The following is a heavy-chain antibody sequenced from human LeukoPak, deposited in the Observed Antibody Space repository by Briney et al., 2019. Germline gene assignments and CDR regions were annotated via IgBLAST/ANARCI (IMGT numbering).Heavy chain of an antibody. Sequence: SGGSLRLSCAASGFTFSSYSMNWVRQAPGKGLEWVSYISSSSSTIYYADSVKGRFTISRDNAKNSLYLQMNSLRAEDTAVYYCARVYYYDSGFGENFGYWGQGTLVTVSS. J-gene: IGHJ4*02. CDR1: GFTFSSYS. CDR3: ARVYYYDSGFGENFGY. CDR2: ISSSSSTI. D-gene: IGHD3-22*01. V-gene: IGHV3-48*01.